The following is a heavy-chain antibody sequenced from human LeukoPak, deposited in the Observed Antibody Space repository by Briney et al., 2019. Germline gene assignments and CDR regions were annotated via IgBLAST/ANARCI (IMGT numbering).Heavy chain of an antibody. CDR1: GYSISSNYY. Sequence: SETLSLTCTVSGYSISSNYYWGWIRQPPGKGLEWIGSIYHSGSTYYNPSLKSRVTISVDTSKNQFSLKLSSVAAADTAVYYCTRLIMSSIYYYYMDVWGKGTTVTVSS. V-gene: IGHV4-38-2*02. J-gene: IGHJ6*03. D-gene: IGHD3-10*01. CDR2: IYHSGST. CDR3: TRLIMSSIYYYYMDV.